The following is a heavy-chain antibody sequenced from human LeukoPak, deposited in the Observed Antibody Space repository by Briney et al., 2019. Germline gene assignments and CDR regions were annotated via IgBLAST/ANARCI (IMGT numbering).Heavy chain of an antibody. V-gene: IGHV4-39*07. CDR2: IFYSGST. CDR3: ARDWRFYGSGSYTPPDAFDI. D-gene: IGHD3-10*01. CDR1: SGSISTSNYY. J-gene: IGHJ3*02. Sequence: SETLSLTCTVSSGSISTSNYYWGWVRQPPGKALEWIGNIFYSGSTYYSPSLKSRVTISVDTSKNQFSLKLSSVTAADTAVYYCARDWRFYGSGSYTPPDAFDIWGQGTMVTVSS.